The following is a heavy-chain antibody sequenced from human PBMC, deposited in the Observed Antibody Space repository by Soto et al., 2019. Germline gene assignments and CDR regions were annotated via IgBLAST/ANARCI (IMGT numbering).Heavy chain of an antibody. D-gene: IGHD1-26*01. CDR3: ARGDRGAFDH. Sequence: EVQLVESGGGLVRPGGSLRLSCAASGFTFSYYWMHWVRQAPGKGLVWVSRIHNDGSSTTYADFVKGRFIISRDNARNTVDLQMNSVRLEDTGGYYCARGDRGAFDHWGQVTLVSVSA. CDR2: IHNDGSST. J-gene: IGHJ3*01. CDR1: GFTFSYYW. V-gene: IGHV3-74*01.